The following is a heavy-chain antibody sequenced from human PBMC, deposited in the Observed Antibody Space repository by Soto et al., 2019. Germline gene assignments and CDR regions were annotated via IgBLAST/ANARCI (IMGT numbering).Heavy chain of an antibody. V-gene: IGHV3-66*01. CDR1: GFDASVNY. Sequence: EVQLVESGGTLVQPGGSLRLSCAASGFDASVNYMTWVRQAPGKGLEWVSAINSGGSTFYADSVKGRFTISRDNSNNRLYLQMNSMRVEDTAMYYCVRENYYYGMDVWGQGTAVPVSS. J-gene: IGHJ6*02. CDR2: INSGGST. CDR3: VRENYYYGMDV.